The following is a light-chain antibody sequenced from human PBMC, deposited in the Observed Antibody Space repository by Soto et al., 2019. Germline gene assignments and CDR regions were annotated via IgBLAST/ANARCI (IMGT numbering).Light chain of an antibody. CDR2: YDS. V-gene: IGLV3-21*04. CDR1: NIGDIG. Sequence: SYELTQAPSVSVAPGKTAMITCGGDNIGDIGVHWYQQKPGQAPVVVIYYDSDRPSGIPERFSGSNSGNTATLTISRVEAGDEADYYCQVWDRSSDHVVFGGGTKLTVL. CDR3: QVWDRSSDHVV. J-gene: IGLJ2*01.